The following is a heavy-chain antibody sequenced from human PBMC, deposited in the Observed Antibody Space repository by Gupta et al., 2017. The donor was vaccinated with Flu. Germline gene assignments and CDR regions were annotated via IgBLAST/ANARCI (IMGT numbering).Heavy chain of an antibody. D-gene: IGHD6-13*01. CDR3: ASYSSSSYDYFDY. Sequence: LQLQEAGPGLEMRPVTLSFACTVSGGAISSGSSYLCWIRQPPGKGLEWIGSFYYSGSTYYNPSLKSRVTISVDTSKNQFSLNLSSVTAADTAVYYCASYSSSSYDYFDYWGQGTLVTVSS. V-gene: IGHV4-39*01. CDR2: FYYSGST. J-gene: IGHJ4*02. CDR1: GGAISSGSSY.